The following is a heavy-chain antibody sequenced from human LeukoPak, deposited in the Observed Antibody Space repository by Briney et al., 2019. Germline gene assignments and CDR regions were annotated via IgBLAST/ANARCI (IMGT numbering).Heavy chain of an antibody. Sequence: GGSLRLSCAASGFTFSSYEMNWVRQAPGKGLEWVSSISSSSSYIYYADSVKGRFTISRDNAKNSLYLQMNSLRAEDTAVYYCARDQMVRGFRTPDYWGQGTLVTVSS. CDR3: ARDQMVRGFRTPDY. J-gene: IGHJ4*02. V-gene: IGHV3-21*01. D-gene: IGHD3-10*01. CDR1: GFTFSSYE. CDR2: ISSSSSYI.